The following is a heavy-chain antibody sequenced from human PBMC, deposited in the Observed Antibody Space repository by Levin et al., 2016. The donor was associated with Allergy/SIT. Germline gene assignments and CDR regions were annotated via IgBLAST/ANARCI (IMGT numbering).Heavy chain of an antibody. CDR3: ARGGTGYYYMDV. Sequence: WIRQPPGKGLEWVAVIWYDGSNKYYADSVKGRFTISRDNSKNTLYLQMNSLRAEDTAVYYCARGGTGYYYMDVWGKGTTVTVSS. J-gene: IGHJ6*03. V-gene: IGHV3-33*01. D-gene: IGHD1-26*01. CDR2: IWYDGSNK.